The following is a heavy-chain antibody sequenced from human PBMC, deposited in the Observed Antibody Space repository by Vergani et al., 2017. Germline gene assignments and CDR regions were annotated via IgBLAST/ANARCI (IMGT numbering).Heavy chain of an antibody. J-gene: IGHJ4*02. CDR1: GGPFTSYY. V-gene: IGHV1-46*03. CDR3: ARVGYCSSTSCPIFDY. Sequence: QVQLVQSGAEVKKPGSSVKVSCKASGGPFTSYYMHWVRQAPGQGLEWMGIINPSGGSTSYAQKFQGRVTMTRDTSTSTVYMELSSLRSEDTAVYYCARVGYCSSTSCPIFDYWGQGTLVTVSS. CDR2: INPSGGST. D-gene: IGHD2-2*01.